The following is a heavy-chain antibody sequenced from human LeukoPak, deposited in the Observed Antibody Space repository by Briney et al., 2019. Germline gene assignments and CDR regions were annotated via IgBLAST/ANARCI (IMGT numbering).Heavy chain of an antibody. D-gene: IGHD3-10*01. Sequence: ASAKVSCXASGGTFSSYAFSWVRQALGQGLEWMGGIIPIFHTSYYPQKFQGRVTITADESTSTVYMDLSSLRSEDTALYYCAKMSGSYFVRIDYWGQGTLVTVSS. CDR2: IIPIFHTS. CDR1: GGTFSSYA. CDR3: AKMSGSYFVRIDY. V-gene: IGHV1-69*13. J-gene: IGHJ4*02.